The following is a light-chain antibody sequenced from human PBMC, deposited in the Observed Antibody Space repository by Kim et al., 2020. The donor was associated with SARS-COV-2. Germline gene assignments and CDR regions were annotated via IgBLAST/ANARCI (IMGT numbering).Light chain of an antibody. CDR3: QAWGSRTEV. J-gene: IGLJ2*01. V-gene: IGLV3-1*01. CDR1: KLEDKY. Sequence: SYELTQPPSVSVSPGQTASITCSGDKLEDKYVYWYQQKPGQSPVLVIYQDNKRPSGIPERFSASNSENTATLTISGTQASDEGDYYCQAWGSRTEVFGGGTQLTVL. CDR2: QDN.